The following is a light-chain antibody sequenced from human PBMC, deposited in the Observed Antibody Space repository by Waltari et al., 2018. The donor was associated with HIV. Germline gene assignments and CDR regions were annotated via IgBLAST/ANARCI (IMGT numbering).Light chain of an antibody. CDR3: SSYTSTSTVYV. J-gene: IGLJ1*01. CDR1: SSDVGGYNS. CDR2: AVS. V-gene: IGLV2-14*03. Sequence: QSALTQPASVSGSPGQSITISCTGTSSDVGGYNSGPWYQLHPGKSPKLMIYAVSNRPSGVSNRFSCSKSDNTASLTISGLQAEDEADYYCSSYTSTSTVYVFGTGTEVTVL.